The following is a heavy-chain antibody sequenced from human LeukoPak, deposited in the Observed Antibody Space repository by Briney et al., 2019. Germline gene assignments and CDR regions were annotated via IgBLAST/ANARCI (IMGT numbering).Heavy chain of an antibody. D-gene: IGHD3-16*02. Sequence: ASVKVSCKASGGTFSSYAISWVRQAPGQGLEWMGGIIPIFGTANYAQKFQGRVTITADESTSTAYMELSSLRAEDTAAYYCARERYDYVWGSYRSRWFDPWGQGTLVTVSS. V-gene: IGHV1-69*13. CDR3: ARERYDYVWGSYRSRWFDP. CDR1: GGTFSSYA. J-gene: IGHJ5*02. CDR2: IIPIFGTA.